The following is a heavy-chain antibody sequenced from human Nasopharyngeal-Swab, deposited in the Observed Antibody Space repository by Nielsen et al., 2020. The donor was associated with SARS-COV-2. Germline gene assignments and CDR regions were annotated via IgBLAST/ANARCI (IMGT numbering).Heavy chain of an antibody. Sequence: GGSLRLSCAASGFTFSSYAMHWVRQAPGKGLEWVAVISHDESKKYYGDSVEGRFIISRDNSKNTLYLQMNSLRAEDTAVYYCARDGSSWYEGYYCDNWGQGTLVTVSS. D-gene: IGHD6-13*01. CDR2: ISHDESKK. CDR1: GFTFSSYA. J-gene: IGHJ4*02. CDR3: ARDGSSWYEGYYCDN. V-gene: IGHV3-30*04.